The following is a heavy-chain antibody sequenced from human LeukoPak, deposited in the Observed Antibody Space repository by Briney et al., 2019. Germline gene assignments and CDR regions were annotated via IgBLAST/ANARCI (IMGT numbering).Heavy chain of an antibody. CDR1: GFTFSSYW. CDR3: ARDGTAAGLYFDL. V-gene: IGHV3-7*01. J-gene: IGHJ4*01. CDR2: IRQDGGEK. D-gene: IGHD6-13*01. Sequence: PGGSLRHSCAVSGFTFSSYWMNWVRQAPGKGLEWVASIRQDGGEKSYVDSVKGRFTISRDNTKNSLYLQMSSLGAEDTAVYYCARDGTAAGLYFDLWGQGTLVTVSS.